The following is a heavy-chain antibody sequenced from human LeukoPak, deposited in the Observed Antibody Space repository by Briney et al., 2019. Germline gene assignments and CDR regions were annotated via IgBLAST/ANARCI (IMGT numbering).Heavy chain of an antibody. V-gene: IGHV1-69*02. CDR1: GGTFSSYT. D-gene: IGHD6-6*01. CDR3: ARAYSSSSGGGMDV. Sequence: SVKDSCKASGGTFSSYTISWVRQAPGQGLEWMGRIIPILGIANYAQKFQGRVTITADKSTSTAYMELSSLRSEDTAVYYCARAYSSSSGGGMDVWGQGTTVTVSS. J-gene: IGHJ6*02. CDR2: IIPILGIA.